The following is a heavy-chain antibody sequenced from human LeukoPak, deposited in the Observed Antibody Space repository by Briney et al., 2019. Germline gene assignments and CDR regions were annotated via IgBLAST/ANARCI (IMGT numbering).Heavy chain of an antibody. J-gene: IGHJ5*02. Sequence: GGSLRLSCAASGFTFSSCAMSWVRQAPGKGLEWVSTIIDSGNSLYYADSVEGRFTISRDNSKNTLYLQMNSLRAEDTAAYYCAKVKGITFGGVIELWGQGTLVTVSS. D-gene: IGHD3-16*01. V-gene: IGHV3-23*05. CDR2: IIDSGNSL. CDR1: GFTFSSCA. CDR3: AKVKGITFGGVIEL.